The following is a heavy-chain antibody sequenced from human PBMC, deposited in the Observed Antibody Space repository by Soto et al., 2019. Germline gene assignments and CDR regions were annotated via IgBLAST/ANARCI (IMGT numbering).Heavy chain of an antibody. CDR2: IKQDGSEK. CDR3: ARVIPVEWWDSTPPRGFDY. V-gene: IGHV3-7*05. Sequence: EVQLVESGGGLVQPGGSLRLSCAASGFTFSSYWMSWVRQAPGKGLEWVANIKQDGSEKYYVDSVKGRFTISRDNAKHSLYLQMNSLRAEDTAVYYCARVIPVEWWDSTPPRGFDYWGQGTLVTVSS. J-gene: IGHJ4*02. D-gene: IGHD3-3*01. CDR1: GFTFSSYW.